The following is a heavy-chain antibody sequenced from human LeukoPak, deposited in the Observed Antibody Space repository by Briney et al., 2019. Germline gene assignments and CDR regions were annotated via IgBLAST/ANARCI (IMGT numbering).Heavy chain of an antibody. J-gene: IGHJ4*02. CDR2: IYYSGST. CDR3: ARAEIAAGHDY. CDR1: GGSISSYY. Sequence: PSETLSLTCTVSGGSISSYYWSWIRQPPGKGLEWIGYIYYSGSTNYNPSLKSRVTISVDTSKNQFSLKLSSVTAADTAVYYCARAEIAAGHDYWGQGTLVTVSS. V-gene: IGHV4-59*01. D-gene: IGHD6-13*01.